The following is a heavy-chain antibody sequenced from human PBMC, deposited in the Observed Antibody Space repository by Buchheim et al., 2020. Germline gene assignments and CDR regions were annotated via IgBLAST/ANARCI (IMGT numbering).Heavy chain of an antibody. J-gene: IGHJ4*02. CDR2: ISGSGGST. D-gene: IGHD1-26*01. CDR1: GFTFSSYA. V-gene: IGHV3-23*01. CDR3: AKSVSLALADPWGHIVGATTAFDY. Sequence: EVQLLESGGGLVQPGGSLRLSCAASGFTFSSYAMSWVRQAPGKGLEWVSAISGSGGSTYYADSVKGRFTISRDNSKNTLYLQMNSLRAEDTAVYYCAKSVSLALADPWGHIVGATTAFDYWGQGTL.